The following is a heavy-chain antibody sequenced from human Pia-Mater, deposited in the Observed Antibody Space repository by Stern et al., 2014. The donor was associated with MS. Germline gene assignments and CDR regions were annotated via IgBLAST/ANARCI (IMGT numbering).Heavy chain of an antibody. Sequence: LVESGAEVKKPGSSVKVSCKASGGTFSSYAISWVRQAPGQGLEWMGXIIPIFGTANYAQKFQGRVTITADKSPSTAYMELSSLRSEDTAVYYCARDYGMTTTTGAFDIWGQGTMVTVSS. J-gene: IGHJ3*02. V-gene: IGHV1-69*06. CDR2: IIPIFGTA. D-gene: IGHD5-24*01. CDR1: GGTFSSYA. CDR3: ARDYGMTTTTGAFDI.